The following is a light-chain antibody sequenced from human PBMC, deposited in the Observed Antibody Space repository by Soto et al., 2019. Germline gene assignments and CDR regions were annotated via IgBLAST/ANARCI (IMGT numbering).Light chain of an antibody. V-gene: IGKV3-20*01. CDR1: QSVSSSY. Sequence: EILLTQSPGPLSLSPGERATLSCRASQSVSSSYLAWYQQKPGQAPRLLIYGASSRATGIPDRFSVGGSGTDFTLTISRLEPEDFAVYYCHQYGTSPPVTFGQGTRLEIK. J-gene: IGKJ5*01. CDR2: GAS. CDR3: HQYGTSPPVT.